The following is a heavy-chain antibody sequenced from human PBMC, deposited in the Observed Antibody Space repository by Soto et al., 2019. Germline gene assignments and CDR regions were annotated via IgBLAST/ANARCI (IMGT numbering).Heavy chain of an antibody. CDR2: VSDVERA. V-gene: IGHV3-53*01. CDR1: GFSVSSNY. CDR3: ARPHSAAFAWAAES. Sequence: EVRLVESGGGLIQPGGSLRLSCVVSGFSVSSNYMSWVRQAPGKGLEWVTVVSDVERANYAGSVKGRFTVSRDISKRTVFLQMNSLRAEDTAVYYCARPHSAAFAWAAESWGQGTLVIVSS. J-gene: IGHJ5*02. D-gene: IGHD1-26*01.